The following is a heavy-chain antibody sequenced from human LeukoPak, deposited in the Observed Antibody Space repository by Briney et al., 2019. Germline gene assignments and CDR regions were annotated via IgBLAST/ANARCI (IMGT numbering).Heavy chain of an antibody. CDR1: GFTFSSYA. CDR2: ISGSGGST. Sequence: GGSLKLSCAASGFTFSSYAMSWVRQAPGKGLEWVSAISGSGGSTYYADSVKGRFTISRDNSKNTLYLQMNSLRAEDTAVYYCAKKAGEGSGSYYNSALYNWFDPWGQGTLVTVSS. CDR3: AKKAGEGSGSYYNSALYNWFDP. D-gene: IGHD3-10*01. J-gene: IGHJ5*02. V-gene: IGHV3-23*01.